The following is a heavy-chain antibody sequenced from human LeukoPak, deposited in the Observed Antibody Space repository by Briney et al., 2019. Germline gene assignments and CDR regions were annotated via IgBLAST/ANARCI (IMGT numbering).Heavy chain of an antibody. CDR3: ARGTSSGSFDP. CDR2: INHSGST. V-gene: IGHV4-34*01. CDR1: GGSFSGYY. Sequence: KTSETLSLTCAVYGGSFSGYYWSWIRQPPGKGLEWIGEINHSGSTNYNPSLKSRVTISVDTSKNQFSLKLSSVTAADTAVYYCARGTSSGSFDPWGQGTLVTVSS. J-gene: IGHJ5*02. D-gene: IGHD1-26*01.